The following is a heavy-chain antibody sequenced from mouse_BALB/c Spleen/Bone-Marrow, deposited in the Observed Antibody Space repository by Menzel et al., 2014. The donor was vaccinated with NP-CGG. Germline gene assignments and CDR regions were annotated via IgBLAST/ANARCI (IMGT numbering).Heavy chain of an antibody. V-gene: IGHV7-3*02. D-gene: IGHD2-2*01. Sequence: DVQLVESGGGLVQPGGSLRLSCATSGFTFTDYYMSWVRQPPGKALEWLGFIRNKANGYTTEYSASVKGRFTISRDNSQSILYLQMSTLRAEDSATYYCARDGYDDYWGQGTTLTVSS. CDR3: ARDGYDDY. CDR2: IRNKANGYTT. J-gene: IGHJ2*01. CDR1: GFTFTDYY.